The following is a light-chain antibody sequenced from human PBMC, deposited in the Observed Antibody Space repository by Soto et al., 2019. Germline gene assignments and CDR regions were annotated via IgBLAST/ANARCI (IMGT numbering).Light chain of an antibody. Sequence: IPMTQSPSTLSASVGDRVTITCRASQSISSWLAWYQQPPGTAPKLLIYKASTLKSGVPSRFSGSGSGKDSSLTIRRLQPDDFATYYCQQYDYSRTFGQGTKVDI. CDR1: QSISSW. V-gene: IGKV1-5*03. CDR3: QQYDYSRT. CDR2: KAS. J-gene: IGKJ1*01.